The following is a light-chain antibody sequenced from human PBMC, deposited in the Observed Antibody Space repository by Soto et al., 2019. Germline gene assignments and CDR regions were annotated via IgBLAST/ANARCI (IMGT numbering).Light chain of an antibody. CDR2: GDN. Sequence: QSVLTQPPSASGTPGQRVTISCSGSGSSIGTNTVNWYRQLPGTAPKLLIYGDNQRPSGVPDRFSGSKSGTSASLAISGLQYADESDYYCAAWDGSLNNVLFGGGTKLTVL. V-gene: IGLV1-44*01. CDR3: AAWDGSLNNVL. J-gene: IGLJ2*01. CDR1: GSSIGTNT.